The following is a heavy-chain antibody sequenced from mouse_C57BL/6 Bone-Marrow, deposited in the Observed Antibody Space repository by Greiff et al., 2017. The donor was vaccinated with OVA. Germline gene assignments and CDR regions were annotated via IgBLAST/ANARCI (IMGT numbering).Heavy chain of an antibody. CDR2: ISYSGST. Sequence: EVQLVESGPGLAKPSQTLSLTCSVTGYSITSAYWNWIRKFPGNKLEYMGYISYSGSTYYNPSLKSRISITRDTSKNQYYLQLNSVTTEDTATYYCASSLITTVVARYYYAMDYWGQGTSVTVSS. V-gene: IGHV3-8*01. CDR3: ASSLITTVVARYYYAMDY. J-gene: IGHJ4*01. CDR1: GYSITSAY. D-gene: IGHD1-1*01.